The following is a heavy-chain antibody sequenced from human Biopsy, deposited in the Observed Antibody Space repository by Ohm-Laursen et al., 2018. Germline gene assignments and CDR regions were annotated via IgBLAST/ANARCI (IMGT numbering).Heavy chain of an antibody. CDR3: ATAIDRRFDY. J-gene: IGHJ4*02. Sequence: SLRLSCAASGFDFSDYSMSWVRQAPGKGLEWVSSVTTTSSYIYYADSVKGRFTISRDNAKNSLYLQLNSLRAEDTAVYYCATAIDRRFDYWGQGTLVTVSS. V-gene: IGHV3-21*04. CDR2: VTTTSSYI. CDR1: GFDFSDYS. D-gene: IGHD3-22*01.